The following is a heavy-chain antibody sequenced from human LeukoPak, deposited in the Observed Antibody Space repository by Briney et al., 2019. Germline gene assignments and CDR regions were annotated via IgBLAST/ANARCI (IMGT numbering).Heavy chain of an antibody. J-gene: IGHJ4*02. CDR2: ISAYNGNT. Sequence: GAPVKVSCKASGYTFTSYGTSWVRQAPGQGLEWMGWISAYNGNTNYAQKLQGRVTMTTDTSTSTAYMELRSLRSDDTAVYYCVVIAAAGTLVYWGQGTLVTVSS. CDR1: GYTFTSYG. CDR3: VVIAAAGTLVY. V-gene: IGHV1-18*01. D-gene: IGHD6-13*01.